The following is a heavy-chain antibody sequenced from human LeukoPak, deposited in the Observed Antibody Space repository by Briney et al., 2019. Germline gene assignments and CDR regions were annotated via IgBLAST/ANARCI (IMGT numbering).Heavy chain of an antibody. D-gene: IGHD5-24*01. Sequence: ASVKVSSKASVYTFTSYYMHWVPQTPEEGLEWMGISNPSGGSTSYEQKFQGRVTMTRDTSTSTVYMELSSLRSEDTAVYYCARDRVLEMAFDYWGQGTLVTVSS. CDR2: SNPSGGST. CDR1: VYTFTSYY. J-gene: IGHJ4*02. CDR3: ARDRVLEMAFDY. V-gene: IGHV1-46*01.